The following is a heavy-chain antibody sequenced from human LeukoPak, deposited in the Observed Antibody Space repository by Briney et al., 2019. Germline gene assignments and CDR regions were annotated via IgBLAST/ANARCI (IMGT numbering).Heavy chain of an antibody. D-gene: IGHD2-2*01. V-gene: IGHV3-11*04. CDR1: GFTFSDYY. CDR2: ISSSGGTI. J-gene: IGHJ6*03. Sequence: GGSLRLSCAASGFTFSDYYMSWIRQAPGKGLEWVSYISSSGGTIYYADSVKGRFTISRDNAKNSLYLQMNSLRAEDTAVYYCAKEVAHIVVVPAAIPLRYYYYMDVWGKGTTVTISS. CDR3: AKEVAHIVVVPAAIPLRYYYYMDV.